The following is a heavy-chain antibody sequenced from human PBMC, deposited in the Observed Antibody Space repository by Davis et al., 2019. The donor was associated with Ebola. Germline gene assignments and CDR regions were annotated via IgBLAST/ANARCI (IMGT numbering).Heavy chain of an antibody. CDR2: INPNSGGT. Sequence: SVTVSCTASGYTFTGYYMHWVRQAPGQGLEWMGWINPNSGGTNYAQKFQGWVTMTRDTSISTAYMELSRLRSDDTAVYYCARGIEMATIRYFDYWGQGTLVTVSS. CDR1: GYTFTGYY. V-gene: IGHV1-2*04. CDR3: ARGIEMATIRYFDY. D-gene: IGHD5-24*01. J-gene: IGHJ4*02.